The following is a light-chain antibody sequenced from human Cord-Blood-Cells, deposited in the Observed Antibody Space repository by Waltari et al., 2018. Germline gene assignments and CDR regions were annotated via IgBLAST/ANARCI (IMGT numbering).Light chain of an antibody. J-gene: IGLJ2*01. Sequence: QSALTQPRSVSGSPGQSVTISCTGTSSDVGGYNYVSWYQQHPGKAPKLMISDVSKRPSGVPDRFSGSKSGNTASLTISGLQAEDEADYDCCSYAGSYTVVFGGGTKLTVL. CDR3: CSYAGSYTVV. CDR1: SSDVGGYNY. CDR2: DVS. V-gene: IGLV2-11*01.